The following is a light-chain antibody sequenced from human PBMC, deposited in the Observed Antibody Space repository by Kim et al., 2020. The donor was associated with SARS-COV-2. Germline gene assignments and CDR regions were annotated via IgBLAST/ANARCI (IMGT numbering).Light chain of an antibody. J-gene: IGKJ5*01. CDR2: DAS. CDR1: QSVSSY. V-gene: IGKV3-11*01. CDR3: QQRSNWLIA. Sequence: EIVLTQSPATLSLSPGERATLSCRASQSVSSYLAWYQQKPGQAPRLLIYDASNRATGIPARFSGSGSGTDFTLTISSLEPEDFAVYYCQQRSNWLIAVGQGKRLEIK.